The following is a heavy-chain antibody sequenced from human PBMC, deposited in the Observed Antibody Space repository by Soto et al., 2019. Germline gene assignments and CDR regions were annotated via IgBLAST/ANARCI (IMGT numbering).Heavy chain of an antibody. V-gene: IGHV3-30*18. CDR1: GFTFSSYG. D-gene: IGHD2-15*01. CDR3: AKELRYFDY. CDR2: ISYDGSNK. Sequence: GGSLRLSCAASGFTFSSYGMHWVRQAPGKGLEWVAVISYDGSNKYYADSVKGRFTISRDNSKNTLYLQMNSLRAEDTAVYYCAKELRYFDYWGQGTLVTVSS. J-gene: IGHJ4*02.